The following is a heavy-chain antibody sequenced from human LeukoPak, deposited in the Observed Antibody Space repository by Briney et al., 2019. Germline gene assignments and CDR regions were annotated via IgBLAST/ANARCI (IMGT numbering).Heavy chain of an antibody. V-gene: IGHV3-30*02. J-gene: IGHJ4*02. Sequence: GGSLRLSCAASGFTFSSYGMHWVRQAPGKGLEWVAFIRYDGSNKYYADSVKGRFTISRDNSKNTLYLQMNSLRAEDTAVYYCARHEISSDWYPAFLDYWGQGTLVTVSS. CDR1: GFTFSSYG. CDR3: ARHEISSDWYPAFLDY. CDR2: IRYDGSNK. D-gene: IGHD6-13*01.